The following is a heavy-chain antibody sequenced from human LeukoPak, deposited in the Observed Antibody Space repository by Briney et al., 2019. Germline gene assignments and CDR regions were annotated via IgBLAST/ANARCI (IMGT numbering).Heavy chain of an antibody. J-gene: IGHJ4*02. CDR3: GRLADKKLQRFLDY. CDR1: GYTFTSYG. Sequence: ASVEVSCKASGYTFTSYGISWVRQAPGQGLEWMGWISAYIGDTNYAQNVQGRLTMTTDTSTGTAYMELRSLRSDDTAVYYCGRLADKKLQRFLDYWGQGTLVTVSS. CDR2: ISAYIGDT. V-gene: IGHV1-18*01. D-gene: IGHD2-15*01.